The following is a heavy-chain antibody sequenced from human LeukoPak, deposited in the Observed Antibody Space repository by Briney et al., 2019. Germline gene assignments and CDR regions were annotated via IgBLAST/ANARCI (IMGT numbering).Heavy chain of an antibody. CDR2: IIPIFGTA. Sequence: GASVKVSCKASGGTFSSYAISWVRQAPGQGLEWTGGIIPIFGTANYAQKFQGRVTITTDESTSTAYMELSSLRSEDTAVYYCARVPCGGDCYPHDAFDIWGQGTMVTVSS. D-gene: IGHD2-21*02. V-gene: IGHV1-69*05. CDR3: ARVPCGGDCYPHDAFDI. CDR1: GGTFSSYA. J-gene: IGHJ3*02.